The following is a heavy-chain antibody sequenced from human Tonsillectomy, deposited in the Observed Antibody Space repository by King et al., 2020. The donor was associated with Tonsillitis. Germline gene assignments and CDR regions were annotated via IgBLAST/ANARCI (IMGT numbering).Heavy chain of an antibody. V-gene: IGHV4-59*01. CDR3: ARDRSYGFLFDY. CDR1: GGSISSYH. D-gene: IGHD5-18*01. CDR2: IYYSGST. J-gene: IGHJ4*02. Sequence: QLQESGPGLVKPSETLSLACTVSGGSISSYHWSWIRQPPGKGLEWIGYIYYSGSTNYNPSLTSRVTISVDTSKNQFSLKLSSVTAADTAVYYCARDRSYGFLFDYWGQGTLVTVSS.